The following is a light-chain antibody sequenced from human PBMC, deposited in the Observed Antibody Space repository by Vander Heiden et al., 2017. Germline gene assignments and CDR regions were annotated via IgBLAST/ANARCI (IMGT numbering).Light chain of an antibody. CDR2: DAS. V-gene: IGKV1-33*01. Sequence: DIQMTQSPSSLSASVGDRVTITCQASQDISNYLNRYQQKPGKAPKLLIYDASNLETGVPSRFSGSGSGTDFTFTISSLQPEDIATYYCQQYDNLSITFGQGTRLEIK. J-gene: IGKJ5*01. CDR3: QQYDNLSIT. CDR1: QDISNY.